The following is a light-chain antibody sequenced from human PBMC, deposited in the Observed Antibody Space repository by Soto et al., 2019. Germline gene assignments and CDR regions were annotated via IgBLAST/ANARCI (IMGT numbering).Light chain of an antibody. CDR2: GAS. J-gene: IGKJ2*01. V-gene: IGKV3-15*01. CDR1: QNVNRA. CDR3: QQYNDWPPYT. Sequence: EIVMTPYPATLSVSPGERATLSCRASQNVNRALAWYQQKPGQATRLLLYGASTRATGVPDRFSGSGFGTDFTLTISSLQSEDFAVYYCQQYNDWPPYTFGQVTNVEIQ.